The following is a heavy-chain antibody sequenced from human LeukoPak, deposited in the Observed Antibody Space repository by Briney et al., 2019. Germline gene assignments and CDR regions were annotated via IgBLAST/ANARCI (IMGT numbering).Heavy chain of an antibody. CDR3: ARDASPYCSSTSCDSGMDV. J-gene: IGHJ6*02. V-gene: IGHV3-23*01. CDR1: GFTFSSYA. Sequence: GGSLRLSCAASGFTFSSYAMSWVRQAPGKGLEWVSAISGSGGSTYYADSVKGRFTISRDNSKNTLYLQMNSLRAEDTAVYYCARDASPYCSSTSCDSGMDVWGQGTTVTVSS. CDR2: ISGSGGST. D-gene: IGHD2-2*02.